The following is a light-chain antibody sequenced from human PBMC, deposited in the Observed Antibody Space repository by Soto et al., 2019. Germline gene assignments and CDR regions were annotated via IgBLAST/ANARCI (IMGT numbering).Light chain of an antibody. Sequence: EIVLTQSPGTLSLSPGERATLSCRASQSVSSSYLAWYQQKPGQAPRLLIYGASSRATGIPDRCSGSGSGTDFTLTNSTLEAEDFAVYYCQEYGSSPLTFGGGTKVEIK. CDR3: QEYGSSPLT. J-gene: IGKJ4*01. CDR2: GAS. CDR1: QSVSSSY. V-gene: IGKV3-20*01.